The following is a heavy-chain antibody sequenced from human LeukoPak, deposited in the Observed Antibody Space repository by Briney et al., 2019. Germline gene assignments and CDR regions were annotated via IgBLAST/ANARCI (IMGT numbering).Heavy chain of an antibody. CDR3: ARILVGYSSSSYFDY. Sequence: GGSLRLSCAASGFTFSGYWMHWVRQAPGKGLVWVSRINSDGSSTSYADSVKGRFTISRDNAKNTLYLQMNSLRAEDTAVYYCARILVGYSSSSYFDYWGQGTLVTVSS. D-gene: IGHD6-6*01. CDR1: GFTFSGYW. J-gene: IGHJ4*02. CDR2: INSDGSST. V-gene: IGHV3-74*01.